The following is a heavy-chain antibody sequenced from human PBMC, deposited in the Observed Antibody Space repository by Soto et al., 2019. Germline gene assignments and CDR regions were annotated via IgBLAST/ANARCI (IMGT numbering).Heavy chain of an antibody. CDR3: EKVLYDLWSGYSYACYFDY. CDR2: ISGSGGST. J-gene: IGHJ4*02. V-gene: IGHV3-23*01. CDR1: GFTFSSYA. Sequence: GGSLRLSCAASGFTFSSYAMSWVRQAPGKGLEWVSAISGSGGSTYYADSVEGRFTISRDNSKNTLYLQMNSLRAEDTSVYYCEKVLYDLWSGYSYACYFDYWGQGTLVTVSS. D-gene: IGHD3-3*01.